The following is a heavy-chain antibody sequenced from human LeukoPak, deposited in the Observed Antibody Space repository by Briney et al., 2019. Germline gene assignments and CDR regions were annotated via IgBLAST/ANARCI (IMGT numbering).Heavy chain of an antibody. CDR3: ARGFYAAGSHFDY. V-gene: IGHV4-31*03. D-gene: IGHD3-10*01. Sequence: SQTLSLTCTVSGGSISSGGYYWSWIRQHPGKGLEWIGYIYYSGSTYYNPSLKSRVTISVDTSKNQFSLKLSSVTAADTAVYYCARGFYAAGSHFDYWGQGTLVTVSS. CDR1: GGSISSGGYY. CDR2: IYYSGST. J-gene: IGHJ4*02.